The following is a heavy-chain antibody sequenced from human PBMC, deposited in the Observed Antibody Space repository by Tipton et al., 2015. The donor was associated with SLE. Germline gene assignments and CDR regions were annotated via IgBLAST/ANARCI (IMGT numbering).Heavy chain of an antibody. CDR2: IYHSGST. J-gene: IGHJ4*02. V-gene: IGHV4-61*01. Sequence: TLSLTCTVSGGSVSSCCYYWSWIRQPPGKGLEWIGEIYHSGSTNYNPSLKSRVTISVDRSKNQFSLKLSTVTAADTAVYFCARADIAVAGTFDHWGQGTLVTVSS. CDR1: GGSVSSCCYY. CDR3: ARADIAVAGTFDH. D-gene: IGHD6-19*01.